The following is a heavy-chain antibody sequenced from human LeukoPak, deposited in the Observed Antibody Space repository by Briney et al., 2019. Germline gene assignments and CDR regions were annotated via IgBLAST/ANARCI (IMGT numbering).Heavy chain of an antibody. CDR3: AKDRRRYCSGGSCYLFDY. J-gene: IGHJ4*02. D-gene: IGHD2-15*01. CDR1: GFTFNFYW. CDR2: IKQDGSEK. V-gene: IGHV3-7*01. Sequence: GGSLSLSCAASGFTFNFYWMTWVRQAPGKGLEWVANIKQDGSEKYYADSVKGRFTISRDNSKNTLYLQMNSLRAEDTAVYYCAKDRRRYCSGGSCYLFDYWGQGTLVTVSS.